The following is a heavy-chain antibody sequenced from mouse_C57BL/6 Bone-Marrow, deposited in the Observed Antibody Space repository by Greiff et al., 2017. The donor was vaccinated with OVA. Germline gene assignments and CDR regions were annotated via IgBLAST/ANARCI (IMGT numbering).Heavy chain of an antibody. CDR1: GYTFTSYW. J-gene: IGHJ2*01. CDR2: IDPSDSYN. D-gene: IGHD2-4*01. CDR3: AGQAMITRFFDY. V-gene: IGHV1-50*01. Sequence: QVQLQQPGAELVKPGASVKLSCKASGYTFTSYWMQWVKQRPGQGLEWIGEIDPSDSYNNYNQKFKGKATLTVDTSSSTAYMQLSSLTSEDSAVYYCAGQAMITRFFDYWGQGTTLTVSS.